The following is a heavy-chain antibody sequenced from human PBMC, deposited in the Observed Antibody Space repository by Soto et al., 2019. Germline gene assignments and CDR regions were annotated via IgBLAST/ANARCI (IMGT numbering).Heavy chain of an antibody. Sequence: SVKFSCKASGGTFSSYAISWVRQAPGQGLDWMGGIIPIFGTANYAQKFQGRVTITADESTSTAYRELSSLRSEDTAVYYCARGGYCGGDCYSGYYYYGMDVWGQGTTVTVSS. CDR1: GGTFSSYA. CDR2: IIPIFGTA. D-gene: IGHD2-21*02. J-gene: IGHJ6*02. CDR3: ARGGYCGGDCYSGYYYYGMDV. V-gene: IGHV1-69*13.